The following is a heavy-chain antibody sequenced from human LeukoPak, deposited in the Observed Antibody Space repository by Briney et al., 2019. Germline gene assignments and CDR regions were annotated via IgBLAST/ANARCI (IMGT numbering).Heavy chain of an antibody. CDR3: ARRVAGEYFGMDV. V-gene: IGHV4-39*01. D-gene: IGHD6-19*01. Sequence: PSETLSLTRTVSGGSISSSTYFWGWIRQPPGKGLEWIASIHYSGSTYYNPSLKSRVTISVDTSKNQFSLKLSSVTAADTAVYYCARRVAGEYFGMDVWGQGTTVTVSS. J-gene: IGHJ6*02. CDR2: IHYSGST. CDR1: GGSISSSTYF.